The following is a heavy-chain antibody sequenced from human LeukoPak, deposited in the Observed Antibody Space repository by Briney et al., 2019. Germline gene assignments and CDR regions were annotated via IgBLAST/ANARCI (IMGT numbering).Heavy chain of an antibody. CDR3: ARSIVAAALLDY. D-gene: IGHD6-13*01. V-gene: IGHV3-66*01. CDR2: IYSSGSA. J-gene: IGHJ4*02. Sequence: GGSLRLSCAGSGFTVSNNYMNWVRQAPGKGLGWVSVIYSSGSAYYADSVKGRFTLSRDNSKNTLYLQMNSLRAEDTAVYYCARSIVAAALLDYWGQGTLVTVSS. CDR1: GFTVSNNY.